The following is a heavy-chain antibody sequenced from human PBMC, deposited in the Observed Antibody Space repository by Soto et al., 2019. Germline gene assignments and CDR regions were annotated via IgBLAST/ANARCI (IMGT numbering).Heavy chain of an antibody. Sequence: CTVSGGSISSYYWSWIRQPPGKGLEWIGYIYYSGSTNYNPSLKSRVTISVDTSKNQFSLKLSSVTAADTAVYYCARGSVTSYYYGMDVWGQGTTVTVSS. CDR3: ARGSVTSYYYGMDV. CDR2: IYYSGST. J-gene: IGHJ6*02. D-gene: IGHD2-21*02. CDR1: GGSISSYY. V-gene: IGHV4-59*12.